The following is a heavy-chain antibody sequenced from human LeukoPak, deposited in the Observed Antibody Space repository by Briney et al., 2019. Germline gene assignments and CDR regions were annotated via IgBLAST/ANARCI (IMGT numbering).Heavy chain of an antibody. V-gene: IGHV1-2*02. Sequence: ASVKVSCKASGYTFTGYYMHWVRQAPGQGLEWMGWINPNSGGTDYAQNFQGRVTMTSDTSISTAYMELSRLGSDDTAVYYCASPWPYSGYAYYFDYWGQGTLVTVSS. CDR3: ASPWPYSGYAYYFDY. CDR1: GYTFTGYY. J-gene: IGHJ4*02. D-gene: IGHD5-12*01. CDR2: INPNSGGT.